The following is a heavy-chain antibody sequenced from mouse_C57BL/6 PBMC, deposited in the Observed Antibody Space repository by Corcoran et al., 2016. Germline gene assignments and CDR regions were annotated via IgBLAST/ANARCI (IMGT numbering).Heavy chain of an antibody. CDR2: INTYSGVP. V-gene: IGHV9-3*01. J-gene: IGHJ1*03. CDR3: ARDSNWYFDV. CDR1: GYTFTTYG. Sequence: QIQLVQSGPELKKPGETVKISCKASGYTFTTYGMSWVKQAPGKGLKWMGWINTYSGVPTYADDFKGRLSFSLETSSSTAYLQINNLKNEDTATYFWARDSNWYFDVWGTGTTVTVSS. D-gene: IGHD2-5*01.